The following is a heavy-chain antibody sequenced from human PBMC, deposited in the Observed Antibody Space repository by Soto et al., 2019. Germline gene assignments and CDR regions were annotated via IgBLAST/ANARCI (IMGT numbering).Heavy chain of an antibody. CDR3: AREVPYGYSRFDY. J-gene: IGHJ4*02. D-gene: IGHD5-18*01. CDR2: VNAGNDNT. CDR1: GYTFTNNV. Sequence: QVHLVQSGAEVKKPGASVKVSCRTSGYTFTNNVIHWVRQAPGQRLEWIGWVNAGNDNTKWSREFQARLTLTKDTSATTAYMELSSLTPEDTAIYFCAREVPYGYSRFDYWGQGTLVTVSS. V-gene: IGHV1-3*01.